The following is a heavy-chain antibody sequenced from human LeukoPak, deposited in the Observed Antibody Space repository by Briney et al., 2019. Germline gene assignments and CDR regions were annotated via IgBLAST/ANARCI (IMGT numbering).Heavy chain of an antibody. CDR2: IWYDGSNK. Sequence: GSLRLSCAASGFTFSSYGMHWVRQAPGKGLEWVAFIWYDGSNKYYADSVKGRFTLSRDNSKNTLYLQMNSLRAEDTAVYYCARTSSLGSNYYYYGMDVWGQGTTVTVSS. V-gene: IGHV3-33*01. D-gene: IGHD2-2*01. J-gene: IGHJ6*02. CDR3: ARTSSLGSNYYYYGMDV. CDR1: GFTFSSYG.